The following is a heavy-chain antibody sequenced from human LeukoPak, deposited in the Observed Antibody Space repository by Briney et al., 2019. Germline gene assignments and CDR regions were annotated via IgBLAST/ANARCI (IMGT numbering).Heavy chain of an antibody. CDR1: GFTFSSYA. Sequence: PGGSLRLSCAASGFTFSSYAMSWVRQAPGKGLEWVSAISGSGGSTYYADSVKGRFTISRDNSKNTLYLQMNSLRVEDTAVYYCAKVTKMGYYFDYWGQGTLVTVSS. V-gene: IGHV3-23*01. D-gene: IGHD5-18*01. CDR3: AKVTKMGYYFDY. CDR2: ISGSGGST. J-gene: IGHJ4*02.